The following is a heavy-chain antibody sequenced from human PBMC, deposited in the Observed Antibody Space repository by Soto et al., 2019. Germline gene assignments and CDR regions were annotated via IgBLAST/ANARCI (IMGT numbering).Heavy chain of an antibody. CDR3: AHRRANPYYSDSGGAFDI. D-gene: IGHD3-22*01. CDR2: IYWDDDK. V-gene: IGHV2-5*02. Sequence: QITLKESGPTLVKPTQTLTLTCTFSGFSLSTSGVGVGWIRQPPGKALEWLALIYWDDDKRYSPSLKSRLTLTKDTSNNQVVLTMTNMDPVDTATYYCAHRRANPYYSDSGGAFDIWGQGTMVTVSS. J-gene: IGHJ3*02. CDR1: GFSLSTSGVG.